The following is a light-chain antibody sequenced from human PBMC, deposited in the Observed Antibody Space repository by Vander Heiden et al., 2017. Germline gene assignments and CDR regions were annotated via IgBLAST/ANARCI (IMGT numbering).Light chain of an antibody. CDR2: DAS. CDR1: QDISNY. J-gene: IGKJ2*01. V-gene: IGKV1-33*01. Sequence: DIRMTQSPSSLSASVGDRVTITCQASQDISNYLNWYQRKPGKAPKLLIYDASNLETGVPSRFSGSVTGTEFTFTINILQPEDIGTYYCLQYDNVPPTFGQGTKMEIK. CDR3: LQYDNVPPT.